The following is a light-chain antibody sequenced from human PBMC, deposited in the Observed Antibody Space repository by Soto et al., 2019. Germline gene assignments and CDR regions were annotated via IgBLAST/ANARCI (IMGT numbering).Light chain of an antibody. V-gene: IGKV1-39*01. J-gene: IGKJ1*01. CDR3: QQSYSTPPT. CDR1: QSISSW. CDR2: AAF. Sequence: DIQLTQSPSFLSASVGARVSITSQASQSISSWLAWYKQKPEKAPKLLIYAAFSLQSGGPSRFSGSGSGTDFTLTISSLQAEDFATDYCQQSYSTPPTFGQGTKVDIK.